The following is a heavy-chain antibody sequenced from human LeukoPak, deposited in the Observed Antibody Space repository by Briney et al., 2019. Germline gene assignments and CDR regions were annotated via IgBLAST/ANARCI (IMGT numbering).Heavy chain of an antibody. CDR2: IDPSDSYT. J-gene: IGHJ4*02. V-gene: IGHV5-10-1*01. CDR1: GYSFTSYW. D-gene: IGHD1-26*01. Sequence: HGESLKISCKGSGYSFTSYWISWVRQMPGKGLEWMGRIDPSDSYTNHSPSFQGHVTISADKSISTAYLQWSSLKASDTAMYYCARHGSGGTYCSSDYWGQGTLVTVSS. CDR3: ARHGSGGTYCSSDY.